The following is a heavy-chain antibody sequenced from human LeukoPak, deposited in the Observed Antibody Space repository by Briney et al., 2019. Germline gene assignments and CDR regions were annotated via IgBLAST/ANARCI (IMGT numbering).Heavy chain of an antibody. CDR3: AGVFSGRRPFEL. D-gene: IGHD3-10*01. Sequence: SETLSLTCTVPGDSINSYYWTWIRQPPGKGLEWIGYIYYRGFTNYNPSLKSRVSTSIDTSKKQFSPKLSSVTAADTAIYYCAGVFSGRRPFELWGKGTLVTVSS. J-gene: IGHJ4*02. CDR2: IYYRGFT. V-gene: IGHV4-59*01. CDR1: GDSINSYY.